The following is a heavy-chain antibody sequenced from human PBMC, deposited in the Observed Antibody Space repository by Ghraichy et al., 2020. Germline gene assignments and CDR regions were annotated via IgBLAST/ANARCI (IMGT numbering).Heavy chain of an antibody. CDR3: ARGHPVRGLRWLQLGGFDY. V-gene: IGHV4-34*01. J-gene: IGHJ4*02. Sequence: SETLSLTFAVYGGSFSGYYWSWIRQPPGKGLEWIGEINHSGSTNYNPSLKSRVTISVDTSKNQFSLKLSSVTAADTAVYYCARGHPVRGLRWLQLGGFDYWGQGTLVTVSS. D-gene: IGHD5-24*01. CDR2: INHSGST. CDR1: GGSFSGYY.